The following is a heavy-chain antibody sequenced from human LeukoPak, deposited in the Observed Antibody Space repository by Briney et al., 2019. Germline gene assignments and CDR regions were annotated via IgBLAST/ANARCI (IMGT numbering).Heavy chain of an antibody. D-gene: IGHD6-19*01. CDR2: ISYDGSNK. Sequence: PGGSLRLSCAASGITFSSYGMHWVRQAPGKGLEWVAVISYDGSNKYYADSVTGRFTISRDNSKNTLYLQMNSLRAEDTAVYYCANDQLSSGFSTFDYWGRGTMVTVSS. J-gene: IGHJ4*02. CDR3: ANDQLSSGFSTFDY. V-gene: IGHV3-30*18. CDR1: GITFSSYG.